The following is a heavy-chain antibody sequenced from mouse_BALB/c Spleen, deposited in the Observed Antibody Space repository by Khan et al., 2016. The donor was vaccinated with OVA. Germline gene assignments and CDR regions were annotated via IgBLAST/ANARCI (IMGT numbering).Heavy chain of an antibody. CDR3: ASIIRYYYGSNVEGYYCDY. CDR2: ISYSGST. V-gene: IGHV3-2*02. CDR1: GYSITSDYA. D-gene: IGHD1-1*01. Sequence: EVQLQESGPGLVKPSQSLSLTCTVTGYSITSDYAWNWIRQFPGNKLEWIGYISYSGSTAYNPSLKSRISITRDTSKNQVFLPLNSVTTEDTATYYCASIIRYYYGSNVEGYYCDYWGQGTTRTGSS. J-gene: IGHJ2*01.